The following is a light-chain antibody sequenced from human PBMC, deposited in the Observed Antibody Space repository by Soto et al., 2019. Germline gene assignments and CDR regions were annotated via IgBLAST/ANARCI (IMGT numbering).Light chain of an antibody. CDR1: QSVSSSD. Sequence: EIVLTQSPGTLSLSPGERATLSCRASQSVSSSDLAWYQQKPGQAPRLLIYGASSRATGIPDRFSGSGSGTDFTLTISRLAPEDWAVYYCQQYGSPPLFTFGPGTKVDIK. V-gene: IGKV3-20*01. J-gene: IGKJ3*01. CDR2: GAS. CDR3: QQYGSPPLFT.